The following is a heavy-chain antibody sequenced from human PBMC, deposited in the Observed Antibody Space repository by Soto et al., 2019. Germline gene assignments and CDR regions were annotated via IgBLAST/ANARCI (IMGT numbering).Heavy chain of an antibody. Sequence: EVQLVESGGGLVKPGGSLRLSCAASGFTFSRYSMNWVRQAPGKGLEWVSSISSSSSYIYYADSVKGRFTISRDNAKNSLYLQMNSLRAEDTAVYYCARDSSVRGVIPFDYWGQGTLVTVSS. CDR1: GFTFSRYS. CDR2: ISSSSSYI. D-gene: IGHD3-10*01. J-gene: IGHJ4*02. CDR3: ARDSSVRGVIPFDY. V-gene: IGHV3-21*01.